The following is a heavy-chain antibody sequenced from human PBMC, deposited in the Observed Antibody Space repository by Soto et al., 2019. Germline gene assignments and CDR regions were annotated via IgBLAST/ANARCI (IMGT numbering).Heavy chain of an antibody. CDR3: ARSGYSSGWYHWYFDL. CDR1: GGTFSSYA. D-gene: IGHD6-19*01. CDR2: INAGNGNT. V-gene: IGHV1-3*01. Sequence: ASVKFSCKASGGTFSSYAISWVRQAPGQRLEWMGWINAGNGNTKYSQNFQGRVTITRDTSASTAYMELSSLRSDDTAVFYCARSGYSSGWYHWYFDLWGRGTLVTVSS. J-gene: IGHJ2*01.